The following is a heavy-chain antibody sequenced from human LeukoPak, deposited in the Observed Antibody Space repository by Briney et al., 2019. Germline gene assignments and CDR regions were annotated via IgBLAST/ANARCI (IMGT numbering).Heavy chain of an antibody. V-gene: IGHV4-59*08. CDR2: VDYSGST. CDR3: ARLNGGN. J-gene: IGHJ4*02. D-gene: IGHD4-23*01. CDR1: GGSITRYY. Sequence: SETLSLTCTVSGGSITRYYWSWIRRPPGKGLEWLAYVDYSGSTAYNPSLNGRITISPDTSKNQFSLKLRSVTAADTAVYYCARLNGGNWGPGILVTVSS.